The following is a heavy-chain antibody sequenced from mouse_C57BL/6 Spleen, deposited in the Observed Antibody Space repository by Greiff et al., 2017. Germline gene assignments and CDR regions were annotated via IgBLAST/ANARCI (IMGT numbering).Heavy chain of an antibody. J-gene: IGHJ2*01. CDR2: IYPGSGST. CDR1: GYTFTSYW. D-gene: IGHD1-1*01. V-gene: IGHV1-55*01. Sequence: QVQLQQPGAELVKPGASVKMSCKASGYTFTSYWITWVKQRPGQGLEWIGDIYPGSGSTNYNEKFKSKATLTVVTSSSTAYMQLSSLTSEDSAVYYCARGDYYGSSYWNYWGQGTTLTVSS. CDR3: ARGDYYGSSYWNY.